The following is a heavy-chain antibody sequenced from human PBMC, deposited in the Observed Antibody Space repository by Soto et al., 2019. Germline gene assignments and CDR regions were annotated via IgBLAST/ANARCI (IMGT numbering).Heavy chain of an antibody. D-gene: IGHD3-9*01. Sequence: QLQLQESGPGLVKPSETLSLTCTVSGGSISSSSYYWGWIRQPPGKGLEWIGSIYYSGSTYYNPSLKSRVTISVDTSKNQFSLKLSSVTAADTAVYYCARHVLGRYSGRPIWGQGTLVTVSS. CDR2: IYYSGST. CDR3: ARHVLGRYSGRPI. V-gene: IGHV4-39*01. J-gene: IGHJ4*02. CDR1: GGSISSSSYY.